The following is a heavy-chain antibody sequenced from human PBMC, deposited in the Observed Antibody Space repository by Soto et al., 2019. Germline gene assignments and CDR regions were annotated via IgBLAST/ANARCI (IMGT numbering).Heavy chain of an antibody. D-gene: IGHD5-18*01. Sequence: GESLKISCKGSGYSFTTYWITWVRQMPGTGLEWMGTIDPSDSYTNYSPSFQGHVTISADKSISTAYLQWSSLKASDTAIYYCARHSEPDTNMETSYYSGMDVWGQGTTVTVSS. J-gene: IGHJ6*02. V-gene: IGHV5-10-1*01. CDR1: GYSFTTYW. CDR3: ARHSEPDTNMETSYYSGMDV. CDR2: IDPSDSYT.